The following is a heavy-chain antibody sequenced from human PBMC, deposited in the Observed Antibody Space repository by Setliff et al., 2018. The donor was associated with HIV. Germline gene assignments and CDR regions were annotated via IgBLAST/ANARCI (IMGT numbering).Heavy chain of an antibody. V-gene: IGHV4-4*07. CDR1: GGSISSYY. Sequence: PSETLSLTCTVSGGSISSYYWSWIRQPAGKGLEWIGRIYTRGSTTYNPSLKSRVTISVDTSKNQFSLKLSSVTAADTAVYYCARDRPYYYYGMDVWGQGTTVTVSS. J-gene: IGHJ6*02. CDR2: IYTRGST. CDR3: ARDRPYYYYGMDV.